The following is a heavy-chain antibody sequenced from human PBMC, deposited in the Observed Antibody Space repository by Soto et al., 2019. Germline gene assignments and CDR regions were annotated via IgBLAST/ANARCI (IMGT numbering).Heavy chain of an antibody. D-gene: IGHD3-9*01. Sequence: SETLSLTCAVYGGSFSGYYWSWSRQPPGKGLEWIGEINHSGSTNYNPSLKSRVTISVDTSKNQFSLKLSSVTAADTAVYYCARVLNYDILTGYHYYYYCYMDVWGKWTTVT. CDR3: ARVLNYDILTGYHYYYYCYMDV. CDR1: GGSFSGYY. V-gene: IGHV4-34*01. J-gene: IGHJ6*03. CDR2: INHSGST.